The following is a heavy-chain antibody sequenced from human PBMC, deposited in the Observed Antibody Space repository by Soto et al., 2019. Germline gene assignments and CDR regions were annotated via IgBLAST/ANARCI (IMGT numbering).Heavy chain of an antibody. CDR3: ARHGVPIQLEPHFDP. V-gene: IGHV4-39*01. J-gene: IGHJ5*02. D-gene: IGHD1-1*01. Sequence: QLQLQESGPGLVKPSETLSLICNVSGDSISRTFFYWGWIRQPPGKGLEWIGSIYYSGRTYYNPSLKSRVTISVDPSNNQFSLRLSSVTAADTALYYCARHGVPIQLEPHFDPWGQGTLVTVSS. CDR1: GDSISRTFFY. CDR2: IYYSGRT.